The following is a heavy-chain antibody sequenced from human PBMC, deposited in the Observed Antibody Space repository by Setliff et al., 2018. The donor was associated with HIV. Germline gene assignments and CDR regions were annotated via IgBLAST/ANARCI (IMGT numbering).Heavy chain of an antibody. J-gene: IGHJ3*02. Sequence: VKVSCKPSGGTFSSYAISWVRQAPGQGLEWMGRINPNSGATNYAQKFQGRVTMTRDTSISTAYMELSRLRSDDTAVYYCATKVYCTNGVCLDAFDIWGQGTMVTVS. CDR3: ATKVYCTNGVCLDAFDI. CDR2: INPNSGAT. CDR1: GGTFSSYA. V-gene: IGHV1-2*06. D-gene: IGHD2-8*01.